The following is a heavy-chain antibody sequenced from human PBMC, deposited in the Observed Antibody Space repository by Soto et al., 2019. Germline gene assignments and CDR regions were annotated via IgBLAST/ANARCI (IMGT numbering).Heavy chain of an antibody. V-gene: IGHV3-74*01. Sequence: EVQLVESGGGSAQPGGSLRLSCAASGFTFSNYWIHWVRQAPGKGPVWVSRISSVGTYPTYADSVKGRFSISRDNAENTGYLQMTSLTADDTAVYYCVIDFRSSDYWGRGALCTVSS. D-gene: IGHD2-2*01. CDR1: GFTFSNYW. CDR3: VIDFRSSDY. CDR2: ISSVGTYP. J-gene: IGHJ4*02.